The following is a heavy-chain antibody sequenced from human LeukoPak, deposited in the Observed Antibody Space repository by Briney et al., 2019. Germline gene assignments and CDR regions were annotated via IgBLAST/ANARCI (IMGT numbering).Heavy chain of an antibody. CDR1: GGSISSYY. CDR2: IYYSGST. Sequence: PSETLSLTCTVSGGSISSYYWSWIRQPPGKGLEWVAYIYYSGSTNYNPSLKSRVTISVDTSKNQFSLKPTSVTAADTAVYYCARHSGTSGWSTYYFDYWGQGTLVTVSS. D-gene: IGHD6-19*01. J-gene: IGHJ4*02. CDR3: ARHSGTSGWSTYYFDY. V-gene: IGHV4-59*08.